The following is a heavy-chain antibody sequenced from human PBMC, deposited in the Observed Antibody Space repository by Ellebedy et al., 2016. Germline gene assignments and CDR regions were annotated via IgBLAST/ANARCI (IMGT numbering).Heavy chain of an antibody. D-gene: IGHD6-19*01. J-gene: IGHJ4*02. CDR1: GLTLSTRV. V-gene: IGHV3-30*03. Sequence: GGSLRLXCTGSGLTLSTRVMHWVRQAPGKGLEWVAVIAPGENIQNYVDSVKGRFTISRDNPTNTVFLQMDSLRAEDAAVYYCAREGHSSGHAGDFDVWGQGTLVTVSS. CDR3: AREGHSSGHAGDFDV. CDR2: IAPGENIQ.